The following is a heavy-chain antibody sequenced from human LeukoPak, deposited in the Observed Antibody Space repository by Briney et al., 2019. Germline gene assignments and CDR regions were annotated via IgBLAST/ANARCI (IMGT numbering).Heavy chain of an antibody. CDR2: ISGSSSYI. Sequence: GESLSLSCAASGFTFSSYSMNWVRQAPGKGLEWVSSISGSSSYIYYADSVKGRFTISRDNAKNSLYLQMNSLRAEDTAVYYCARTSDTSGRLYWYFDLWGRGTLVTVSS. J-gene: IGHJ2*01. CDR1: GFTFSSYS. CDR3: ARTSDTSGRLYWYFDL. D-gene: IGHD3-22*01. V-gene: IGHV3-21*01.